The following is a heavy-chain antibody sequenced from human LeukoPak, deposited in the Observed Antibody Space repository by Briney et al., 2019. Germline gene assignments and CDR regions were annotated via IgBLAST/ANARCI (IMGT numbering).Heavy chain of an antibody. CDR1: GFTFSSYA. J-gene: IGHJ6*03. V-gene: IGHV3-23*01. CDR2: FSGSGGTT. CDR3: ANGNRCTSPNCLGYYYFYMDV. Sequence: GSLRLSCAASGFTFSSYAMNWVRQAPGRGLEWVSGFSGSGGTTYYADSVKGRFTLSRDNCKNTLHLQMNSLRAEDTAVYYCANGNRCTSPNCLGYYYFYMDVWGKGTTVTVSS. D-gene: IGHD2-8*01.